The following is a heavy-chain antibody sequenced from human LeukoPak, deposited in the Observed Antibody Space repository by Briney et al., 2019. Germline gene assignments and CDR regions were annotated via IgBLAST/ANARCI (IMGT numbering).Heavy chain of an antibody. Sequence: SETLSLTCTVSGGSISSSSYYWGWIRQPPGKGLEWIGSIYYSGSTYYNPSLKSRVTISVDTSKNQFSLKLSSVTAADTAVYYCARVVTIFGVVTLYYYYYYMDVWGKGTTVTVSS. D-gene: IGHD3-3*01. V-gene: IGHV4-39*07. CDR2: IYYSGST. J-gene: IGHJ6*03. CDR3: ARVVTIFGVVTLYYYYYYMDV. CDR1: GGSISSSSYY.